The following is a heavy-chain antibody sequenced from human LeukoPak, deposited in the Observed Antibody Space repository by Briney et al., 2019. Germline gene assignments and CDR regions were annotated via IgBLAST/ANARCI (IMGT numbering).Heavy chain of an antibody. CDR1: GGSISSYY. CDR3: ARVGNYYDSSPMYYFDY. D-gene: IGHD3-22*01. Sequence: SETLSLTCTVSGGSISSYYWNWIRQPPGKGLEWIGYIYYSGSTNYNPSLKSRVTISVDTSKNQFSLKLSSVTAADTAVYYCARVGNYYDSSPMYYFDYWGQGTLVTVSS. V-gene: IGHV4-59*01. J-gene: IGHJ4*02. CDR2: IYYSGST.